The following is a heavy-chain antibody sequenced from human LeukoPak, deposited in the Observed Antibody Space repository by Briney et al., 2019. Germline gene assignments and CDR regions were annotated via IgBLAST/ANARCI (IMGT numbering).Heavy chain of an antibody. J-gene: IGHJ4*02. CDR1: GYTFTSYG. Sequence: ASVKVSFKASGYTFTSYGISWVRQAPGQGLEWMGWISAYNGNTNYAQKLQGRVTMTTDTSTSTAYMELRSLRSDDTAVYYCAREFRGSGYYSADYWGQGTLVTVSS. CDR3: AREFRGSGYYSADY. CDR2: ISAYNGNT. D-gene: IGHD3-22*01. V-gene: IGHV1-18*01.